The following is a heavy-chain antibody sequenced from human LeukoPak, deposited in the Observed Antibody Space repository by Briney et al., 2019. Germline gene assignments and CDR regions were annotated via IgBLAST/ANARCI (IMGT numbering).Heavy chain of an antibody. CDR1: GYTFTSYG. V-gene: IGHV1-18*01. CDR2: ISAYNGNT. CDR3: AREGRVMVRGIIRFNYAFDI. D-gene: IGHD3-10*01. Sequence: ASVKVSCKASGYTFTSYGISWVRQAPGQGLEWMGWISAYNGNTNYAQKLQGRVTMTTDTSTSTAYMELRSLRSDDTAVYYCAREGRVMVRGIIRFNYAFDIWGQGTMVTVSS. J-gene: IGHJ3*02.